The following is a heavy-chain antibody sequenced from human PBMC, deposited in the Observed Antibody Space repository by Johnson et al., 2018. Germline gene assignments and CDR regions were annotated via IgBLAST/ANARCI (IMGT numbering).Heavy chain of an antibody. CDR2: INPSGGST. CDR3: ARGGYDFWSGYGDAFDI. D-gene: IGHD3-3*01. V-gene: IGHV1-46*01. J-gene: IGHJ3*02. CDR1: GYTFTSYY. Sequence: VQLVETGAEVKKPGASVKVSCKASGYTFTSYYMHWVRQAPGQGLEWMGIINPSGGSTSYAQKFQGRVTMTRDPSTGTVYMELSSLRSEDTAGYYCARGGYDFWSGYGDAFDIWGQGTMVTVSS.